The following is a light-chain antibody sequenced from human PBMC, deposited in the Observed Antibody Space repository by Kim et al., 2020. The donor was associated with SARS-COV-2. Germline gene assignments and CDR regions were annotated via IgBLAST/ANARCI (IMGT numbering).Light chain of an antibody. CDR3: ASWDGGLSGRV. J-gene: IGLJ3*02. CDR2: NDN. V-gene: IGLV1-44*01. Sequence: GQTVPISCSGRRSNVGNNPVTWFQQVPGTAPKLLMSNDNQRPSGVPDRFSASKSGTSASLAISGLQSEDEAVYYCASWDGGLSGRVFGGGTQLTVL. CDR1: RSNVGNNP.